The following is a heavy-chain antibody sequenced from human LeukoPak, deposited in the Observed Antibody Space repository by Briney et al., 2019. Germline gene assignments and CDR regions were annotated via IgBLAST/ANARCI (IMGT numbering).Heavy chain of an antibody. D-gene: IGHD3-10*01. J-gene: IGHJ4*02. CDR1: GGSFSGYY. CDR3: ASTGFRGTESRDFDY. CDR2: INHSGST. Sequence: PSETLSLTCAVYGGSFSGYYWSWIRQPPGKGLEWIGEINHSGSTNYNPSLKSRVTISVDTSRNQFSLKLSSVTAADTAVYYCASTGFRGTESRDFDYWGQGTLVTVSS. V-gene: IGHV4-34*01.